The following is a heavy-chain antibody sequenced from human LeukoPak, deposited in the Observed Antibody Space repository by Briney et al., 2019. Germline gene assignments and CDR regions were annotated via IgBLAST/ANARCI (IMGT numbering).Heavy chain of an antibody. Sequence: SVKVSCKASGYTFTSYYMHWVRQAPGQGLEWMGIINPSGGSTSYAQKFQGRVTMTRDTSTSTVYMELSSLRSEDTAVYYCARSGDIVVVPAAIQRYYYYGMDVWGQGTTVTVSS. CDR2: INPSGGST. D-gene: IGHD2-2*01. CDR3: ARSGDIVVVPAAIQRYYYYGMDV. V-gene: IGHV1-46*01. J-gene: IGHJ6*02. CDR1: GYTFTSYY.